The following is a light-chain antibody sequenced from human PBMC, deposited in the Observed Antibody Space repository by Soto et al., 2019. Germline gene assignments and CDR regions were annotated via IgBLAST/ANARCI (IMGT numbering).Light chain of an antibody. V-gene: IGLV1-40*01. CDR3: QSFDSNLSGSF. J-gene: IGLJ1*01. CDR2: GNS. CDR1: SFNIGAGYD. Sequence: QSVLTQPLSVSGAPGQRVTISCTGSSFNIGAGYDVHWYQQLPGTAPKLLIHGNSNRPSGVPDRFSGSKSGTSASLAITGRQAEDEADYYCQSFDSNLSGSFFGTGTKLTVL.